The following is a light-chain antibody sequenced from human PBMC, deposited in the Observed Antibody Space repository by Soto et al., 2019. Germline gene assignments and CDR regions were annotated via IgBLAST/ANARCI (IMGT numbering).Light chain of an antibody. CDR3: SSYTSSSTLV. V-gene: IGLV2-14*01. J-gene: IGLJ1*01. Sequence: QSALTQPASVSGSAGQSITISCTGTSSDVGGYNYVSWYQQHPGKAPKLMIYEVSNRPSGVSNRFSGSKSGNTASLTISGLQAEDEADYYCSSYTSSSTLVFGTGTKLIVL. CDR2: EVS. CDR1: SSDVGGYNY.